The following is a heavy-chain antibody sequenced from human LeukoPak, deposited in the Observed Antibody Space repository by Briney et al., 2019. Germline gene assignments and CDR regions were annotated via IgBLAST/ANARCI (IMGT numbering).Heavy chain of an antibody. CDR1: GGSISSYY. D-gene: IGHD6-25*01. J-gene: IGHJ5*02. Sequence: PSETLSLTCSVSGGSISSYYWTWIRQPPGKGLEWIGYIHYSGNTNYSPSLKSRVTISVDTSKNQFSLRLTSVTAADTAVYYCARKAAAATEGFDPWGQGTLVTVSS. CDR3: ARKAAAATEGFDP. V-gene: IGHV4-59*08. CDR2: IHYSGNT.